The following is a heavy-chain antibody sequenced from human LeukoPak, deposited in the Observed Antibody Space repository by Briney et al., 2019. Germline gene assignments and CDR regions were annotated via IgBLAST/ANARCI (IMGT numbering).Heavy chain of an antibody. V-gene: IGHV1-2*02. Sequence: GESLKISCKASGYTFTGYYMHWVRQAPGQGLEWMGWINPNSGGTNYAQKFQGRVTMTRDTSISTAYMELSRLRSDDTAVYYCARVEAMIVAHDAFDIWGQGTMVTVSS. J-gene: IGHJ3*02. D-gene: IGHD3-22*01. CDR2: INPNSGGT. CDR1: GYTFTGYY. CDR3: ARVEAMIVAHDAFDI.